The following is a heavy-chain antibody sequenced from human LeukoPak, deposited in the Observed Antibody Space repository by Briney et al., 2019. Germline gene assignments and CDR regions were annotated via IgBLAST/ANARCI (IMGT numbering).Heavy chain of an antibody. D-gene: IGHD3-16*01. J-gene: IGHJ4*02. CDR3: ARVLRGTEYYLDN. V-gene: IGHV4-31*03. Sequence: PSETPSLTCTVSGGSISSGAYYWSWIRQHPGKGLEWIGYIYYSGTTHYNPSLKSRVTMSVDTSKNQFSLKLSSVTAADTAVYYCARVLRGTEYYLDNWGQGTLVTVSS. CDR1: GGSISSGAYY. CDR2: IYYSGTT.